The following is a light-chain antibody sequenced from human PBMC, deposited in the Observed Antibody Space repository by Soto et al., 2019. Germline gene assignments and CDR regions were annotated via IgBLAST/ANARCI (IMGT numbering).Light chain of an antibody. J-gene: IGKJ1*01. V-gene: IGKV3-20*01. CDR3: QQHGAT. CDR2: GAS. Sequence: EIVLTQSPATLSLSQVERATLSCRASQSVSSYLAWYQQKPGQAPRLLIYGASSRATGIPDRFSGSGSGTDFTLTISRLEPEDSAVYYCQQHGATFGQGTKVDIK. CDR1: QSVSSY.